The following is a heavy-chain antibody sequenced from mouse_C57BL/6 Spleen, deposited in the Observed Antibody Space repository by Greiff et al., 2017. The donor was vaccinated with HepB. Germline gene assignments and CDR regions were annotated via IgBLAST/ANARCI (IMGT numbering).Heavy chain of an antibody. CDR2: IDPSDSYT. D-gene: IGHD1-1*01. J-gene: IGHJ2*01. CDR1: GYTFTSYW. Sequence: VQLQQPGAELVMPGASVKLSCKASGYTFTSYWMHWVKQRPGQGLEWIGEIDPSDSYTNYNQKFKGKSTLTVDKSSSTAYMQLSSLTSEDSAVYYCARGYSGYNFDYWGQGTTLTVSS. CDR3: ARGYSGYNFDY. V-gene: IGHV1-69*01.